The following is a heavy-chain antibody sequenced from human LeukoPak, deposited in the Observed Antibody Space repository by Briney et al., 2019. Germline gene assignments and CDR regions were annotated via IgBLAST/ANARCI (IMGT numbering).Heavy chain of an antibody. V-gene: IGHV3-7*05. D-gene: IGHD3-10*01. CDR3: ARGSGSYFNY. J-gene: IGHJ4*02. Sequence: GGSLRLSCAVSGFTFSSYWMSWVRQAPGKGLEWVANIKQDGSEKYYVDSVKGRFTISRDNAKNSLYLQMNSLRAEDTAVYYCARGSGSYFNYWGQGTLVTVSS. CDR2: IKQDGSEK. CDR1: GFTFSSYW.